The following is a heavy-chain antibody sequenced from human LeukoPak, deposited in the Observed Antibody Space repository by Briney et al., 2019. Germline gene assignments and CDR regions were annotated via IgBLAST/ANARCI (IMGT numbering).Heavy chain of an antibody. CDR1: GGSFSGYY. CDR3: ARVKALRGVVHRLYYYGMDV. D-gene: IGHD2-15*01. CDR2: INHSGST. J-gene: IGHJ6*02. V-gene: IGHV4-34*01. Sequence: SETLSLTCAVYGGSFSGYYWSWIRQPPGKGLEWIGEINHSGSTNYNPSLKSRVTISVDTSKNQFSLKLSSVTAADTAVYYCARVKALRGVVHRLYYYGMDVWGQGTTVTVSS.